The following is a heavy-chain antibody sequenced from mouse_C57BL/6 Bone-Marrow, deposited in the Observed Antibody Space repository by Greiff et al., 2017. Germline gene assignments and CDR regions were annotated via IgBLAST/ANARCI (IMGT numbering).Heavy chain of an antibody. J-gene: IGHJ4*01. Sequence: QVQLQQPGAELVKPGASVKVSCKASGYTFTSYWMHWVKQRPGQGLEWIGRIHPSDSDTNYNQKFKGKATLTVDKSSSTAYMQLSSLTSEDSAVYYGVIYRYYYGSSYGYYYAMDYWGQGTSVTVSS. CDR3: VIYRYYYGSSYGYYYAMDY. CDR1: GYTFTSYW. CDR2: IHPSDSDT. V-gene: IGHV1-74*01. D-gene: IGHD1-1*01.